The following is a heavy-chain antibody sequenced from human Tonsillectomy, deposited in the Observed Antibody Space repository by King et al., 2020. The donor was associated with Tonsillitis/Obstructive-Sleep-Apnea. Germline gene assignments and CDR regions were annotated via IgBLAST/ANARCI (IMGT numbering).Heavy chain of an antibody. Sequence: VQLVESGGGLVQPGGSLRLSCAASRFTFSSYAMSWVRQAPGKGLEWVSAISGSGNSTYYADSVKGRFTISRDNSKNTLYLQMNSLRAEDTAVYYCANFVGDFRDAFDIWGQGTMVTVSS. CDR2: ISGSGNST. CDR3: ANFVGDFRDAFDI. J-gene: IGHJ3*02. CDR1: RFTFSSYA. D-gene: IGHD3-16*01. V-gene: IGHV3-23*04.